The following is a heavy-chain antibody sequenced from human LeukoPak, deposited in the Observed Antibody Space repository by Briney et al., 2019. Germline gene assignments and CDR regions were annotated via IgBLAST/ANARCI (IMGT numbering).Heavy chain of an antibody. CDR3: AKDHYCTNGVCYALYYYYYGMDV. CDR1: GFTFSSYG. Sequence: GGSLRLSCAASGFTFSSYGMHWVRQAPGKGLEWVAVISYDGSNKYYADSVKGRFTISRDNSKNTLYLQMNSLRADDTAVYYCAKDHYCTNGVCYALYYYYYGMDVWGQGTTVTVSS. J-gene: IGHJ6*02. V-gene: IGHV3-30*18. CDR2: ISYDGSNK. D-gene: IGHD2-8*01.